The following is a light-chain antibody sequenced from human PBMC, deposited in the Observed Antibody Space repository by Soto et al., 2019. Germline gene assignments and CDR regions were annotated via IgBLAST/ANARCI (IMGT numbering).Light chain of an antibody. CDR2: DVS. CDR1: QSIGDS. Sequence: DIQMTQSPSTLSASVGDRVTITFRASQSIGDSLAWYQQKPGKAPYLLISDVSSLERGVPSRFSGSGSGTEFTLTISSLQAEDFASYYCQQLRSYPSTFGGGTKVDNK. J-gene: IGKJ4*01. CDR3: QQLRSYPST. V-gene: IGKV1-5*01.